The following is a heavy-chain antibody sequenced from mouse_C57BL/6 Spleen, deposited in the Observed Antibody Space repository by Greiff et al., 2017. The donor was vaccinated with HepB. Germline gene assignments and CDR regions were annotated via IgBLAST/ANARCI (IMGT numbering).Heavy chain of an antibody. V-gene: IGHV2-5*01. D-gene: IGHD1-1*01. CDR2: IWRGGST. CDR1: GFSLTSYG. Sequence: VQLQQSGPGLVQPSQSLSITCTVSGFSLTSYGVHWVRQSPGKGLEWLGVIWRGGSTDYNAAFMSRLSITKDNSKSQVFFKMNSLQADDTAIYYCAKMGYYGTRYFDVWGTGTTVTVSS. CDR3: AKMGYYGTRYFDV. J-gene: IGHJ1*03.